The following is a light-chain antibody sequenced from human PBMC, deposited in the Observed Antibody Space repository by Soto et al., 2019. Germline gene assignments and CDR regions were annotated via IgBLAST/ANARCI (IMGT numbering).Light chain of an antibody. Sequence: QSALTQPASVSGAPGQSITISCTGTSSDVGGYNFVSWYQQHPGKVPKLMIFDVNRRPSGVSDRFSGSKSGNTASLTISGLQAEDEGDYYCCSYTSSSTHVFGSGSKVTVL. CDR2: DVN. CDR1: SSDVGGYNF. V-gene: IGLV2-14*03. CDR3: CSYTSSSTHV. J-gene: IGLJ1*01.